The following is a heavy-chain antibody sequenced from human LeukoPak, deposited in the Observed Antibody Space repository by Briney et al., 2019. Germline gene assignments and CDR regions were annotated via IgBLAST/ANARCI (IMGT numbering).Heavy chain of an antibody. D-gene: IGHD5-24*01. CDR3: ARGLEMATICWFGP. V-gene: IGHV4-34*01. CDR2: INHSGST. CDR1: GGSFSGYY. Sequence: SETLSLTCAVYGGSFSGYYWSWIRQPPGKGLEWIGEINHSGSTNYNPSLKSRVTISVDTSKNQFSLKLSSVTAADTAVYYCARGLEMATICWFGPWGQGTLVTVSS. J-gene: IGHJ5*02.